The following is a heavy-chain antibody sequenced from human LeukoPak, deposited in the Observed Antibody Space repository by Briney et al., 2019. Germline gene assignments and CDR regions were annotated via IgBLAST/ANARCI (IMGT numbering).Heavy chain of an antibody. Sequence: GGSLRLSCAASGFTFSSYEMRWVRQAPGKGLEWVSYISSSGSTIYYADSVKGRFTISRDNAKNSLYLQMSSLRADYTAVYYCARGSISGFAPGGRGTLVTASS. CDR3: ARGSISGFAP. D-gene: IGHD3-3*01. J-gene: IGHJ5*02. CDR2: ISSSGSTI. V-gene: IGHV3-48*03. CDR1: GFTFSSYE.